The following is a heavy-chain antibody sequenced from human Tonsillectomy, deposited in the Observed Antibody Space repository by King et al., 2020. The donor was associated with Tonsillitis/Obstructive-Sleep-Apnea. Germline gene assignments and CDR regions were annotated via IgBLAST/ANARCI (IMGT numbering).Heavy chain of an antibody. J-gene: IGHJ4*02. CDR3: ARVGGDFWSGYYNDY. CDR2: IYSGGST. D-gene: IGHD3-3*01. V-gene: IGHV3-53*01. CDR1: GFTVSSNY. Sequence: VQLVESGGGLIQPGGSPRLSCAASGFTVSSNYMSWVRQAPGKGLEWVSVIYSGGSTYYADSVKGRFTISRDNSKNTLYLQMNSLRAEDTAVYYCARVGGDFWSGYYNDYWGQGTLVTVSS.